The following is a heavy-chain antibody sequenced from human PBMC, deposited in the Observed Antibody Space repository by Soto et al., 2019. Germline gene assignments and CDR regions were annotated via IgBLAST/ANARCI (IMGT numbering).Heavy chain of an antibody. D-gene: IGHD2-2*01. J-gene: IGHJ4*02. CDR3: AKDAPYCSSTSCYGGGDY. CDR1: GFTFSSYG. CDR2: ISYDGSNK. V-gene: IGHV3-30*18. Sequence: QVQLVESGGGVVQPGRSLRLSCAASGFTFSSYGMHWVRQAPGKGLEWVAVISYDGSNKYYADSVKGRFTISRDNSKNTLYLQMNSLRAEDTAVYYCAKDAPYCSSTSCYGGGDYWGQGTLVTVSS.